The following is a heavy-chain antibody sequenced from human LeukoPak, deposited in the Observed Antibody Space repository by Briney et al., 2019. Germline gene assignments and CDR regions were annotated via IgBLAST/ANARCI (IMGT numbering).Heavy chain of an antibody. CDR2: ISVYNGDT. J-gene: IGHJ4*02. CDR1: GYTFTIYG. CDR3: ARVDLLTGYYFFDY. V-gene: IGHV1-18*01. D-gene: IGHD3-9*01. Sequence: ASVKVSCKASGYTFTIYGINWVRQAPGQGLEWMGWISVYNGDTNYAQKLQGRVTMTTDTSTSTAYMELRSLGSDETAVYYCARVDLLTGYYFFDYWGQGTLVTVSS.